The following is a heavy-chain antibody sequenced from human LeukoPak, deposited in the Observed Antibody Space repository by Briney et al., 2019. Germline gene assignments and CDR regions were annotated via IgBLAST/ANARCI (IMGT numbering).Heavy chain of an antibody. V-gene: IGHV1-2*02. CDR1: GYTFTGYY. CDR3: ARAGGRSWFDP. Sequence: ASVKVSCKASGYTFTGYYMHWVRQAPGQGLEWMGWINPNSGGTNYAQKFQGRVTMTTDTSMSTAYMELSRLTSDDTAVYYCARAGGRSWFDPWGQGTLVTVSS. J-gene: IGHJ5*02. CDR2: INPNSGGT.